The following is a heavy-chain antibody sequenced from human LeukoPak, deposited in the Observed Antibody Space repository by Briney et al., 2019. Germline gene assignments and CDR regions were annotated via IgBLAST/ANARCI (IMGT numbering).Heavy chain of an antibody. Sequence: SEALSLTCTVSGGSISSYYWSWIRQPARKGLEWIGRIHTSGNTDYNPSLKSRVTMSVDTSKNQFSLKVRSVTVADTAVYYCAREGSPTARPFVSNDYWGQRILVTVSS. CDR3: AREGSPTARPFVSNDY. CDR2: IHTSGNT. V-gene: IGHV4-4*07. D-gene: IGHD6-6*01. CDR1: GGSISSYY. J-gene: IGHJ4*02.